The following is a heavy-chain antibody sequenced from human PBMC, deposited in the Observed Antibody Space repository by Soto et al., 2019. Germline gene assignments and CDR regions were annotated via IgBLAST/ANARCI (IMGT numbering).Heavy chain of an antibody. J-gene: IGHJ4*02. V-gene: IGHV3-11*06. D-gene: IGHD1-1*01. CDR2: SSNSGTFS. Sequence: QVQLVESGGGLVKPGGSLRLPCEGSGFTFSDYYISWIRQAPGKGLEWISYSSNSGTFSRYADSVKGRFSISRDNTKNLLYLQMNSLRAEDTAVYYCARSGDNYNRLDYWGQGTPVTVSS. CDR1: GFTFSDYY. CDR3: ARSGDNYNRLDY.